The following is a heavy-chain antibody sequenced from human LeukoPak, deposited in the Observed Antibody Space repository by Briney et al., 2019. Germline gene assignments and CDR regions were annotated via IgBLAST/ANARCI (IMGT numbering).Heavy chain of an antibody. D-gene: IGHD6-19*01. V-gene: IGHV3-48*01. CDR2: ISSSSSTI. J-gene: IGHJ4*02. CDR1: GFTFSSYS. CDR3: ARPSIAVAGTFDY. Sequence: PGGSLRLSCAASGFTFSSYSMNWVRQAPGKGLEWVSYISSSSSTIYYADSVKGRFTISRDNAKNSLYLQMNSLRAEDTAVYYCARPSIAVAGTFDYWGQGTLVTVSS.